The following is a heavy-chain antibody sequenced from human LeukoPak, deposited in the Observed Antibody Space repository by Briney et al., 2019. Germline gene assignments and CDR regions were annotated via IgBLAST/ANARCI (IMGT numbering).Heavy chain of an antibody. CDR2: IYYSGST. Sequence: PSETLSLTCTVSGGSISSSSYYWGWIRQPPGKGLEWIGSIYYSGSTYYNPSLKSRVTISVDTSKNQFSLRLSSVTAADTAVYYCASRGEAIAAAGTRDYWGQGTLVTVSS. J-gene: IGHJ4*02. CDR3: ASRGEAIAAAGTRDY. D-gene: IGHD6-13*01. CDR1: GGSISSSSYY. V-gene: IGHV4-39*07.